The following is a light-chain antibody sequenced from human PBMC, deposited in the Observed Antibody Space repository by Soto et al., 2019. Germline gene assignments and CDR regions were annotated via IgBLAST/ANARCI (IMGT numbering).Light chain of an antibody. CDR2: GAS. CDR1: QSLSSTY. Sequence: EIVLTQSPGTLSLSPGERATLSCRASQSLSSTYLAWYQQQPGQAPRLLIYGASNRATGIPDRFSGSGSGTDFTLTIKRLEPEDFAEYYCQTYGSSPLTFGQGTKVEIK. V-gene: IGKV3-20*01. J-gene: IGKJ1*01. CDR3: QTYGSSPLT.